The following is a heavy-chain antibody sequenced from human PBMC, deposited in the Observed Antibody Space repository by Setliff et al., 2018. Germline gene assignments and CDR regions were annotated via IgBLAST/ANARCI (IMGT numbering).Heavy chain of an antibody. CDR2: IYHNGGGI. J-gene: IGHJ1*01. CDR1: GYNFGTYS. D-gene: IGHD6-13*01. CDR3: AGGYNSRWYDHSTTFQH. Sequence: PGGSLRLSCVGSGYNFGTYSMTWVRQVPGKGLQWVAGIYHNGGGIFYADSVKGRFTISRDNSKNTLYLQVNSLRTEDTAVYFCAGGYNSRWYDHSTTFQHWGQGTLVTVSS. V-gene: IGHV3-30*04.